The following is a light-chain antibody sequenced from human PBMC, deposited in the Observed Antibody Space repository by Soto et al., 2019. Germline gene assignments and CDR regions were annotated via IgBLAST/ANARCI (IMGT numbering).Light chain of an antibody. CDR3: QQSYTTPVYT. Sequence: DIQMTQSPSSLSASVGDRVTITCRASQNIIFYLNWYQQKPGKAPQLLIYAASNLQSGVPSRFSGSGSATEFSLTNSSLQPEDFATYFCQQSYTTPVYTFGQGTKLESK. CDR2: AAS. J-gene: IGKJ2*01. CDR1: QNIIFY. V-gene: IGKV1-39*01.